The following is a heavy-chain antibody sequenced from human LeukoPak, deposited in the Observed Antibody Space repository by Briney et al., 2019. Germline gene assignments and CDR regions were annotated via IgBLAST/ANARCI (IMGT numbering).Heavy chain of an antibody. CDR2: ISYDGSNK. D-gene: IGHD6-25*01. CDR1: GFTFSSYA. V-gene: IGHV3-30*04. Sequence: GGSLRLSCAASGFTFSSYAMHWVRQAPGKGLEWVAVISYDGSNKYYADSVKGRFTISRDNSKNTLYLQMNSLRAEDTAVYYCARVLSSDPPSSYYYGMDVWGQGTTVTVSS. J-gene: IGHJ6*02. CDR3: ARVLSSDPPSSYYYGMDV.